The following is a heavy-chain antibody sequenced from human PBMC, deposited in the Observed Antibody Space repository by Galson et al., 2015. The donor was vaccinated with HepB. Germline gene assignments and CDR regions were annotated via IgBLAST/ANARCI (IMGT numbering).Heavy chain of an antibody. CDR1: GFGFDTHA. J-gene: IGHJ5*01. V-gene: IGHV3-23*01. D-gene: IGHD5-18*01. Sequence: SLRLSCAASGFGFDTHAMSWVRQAPGKGLEWISGISGNGDSTFYADSEKGQFTVSKDNSNNMLYLQMNSLRAEDAGLYFCAKGYGLFDSWGQGILVTVSS. CDR3: AKGYGLFDS. CDR2: ISGNGDST.